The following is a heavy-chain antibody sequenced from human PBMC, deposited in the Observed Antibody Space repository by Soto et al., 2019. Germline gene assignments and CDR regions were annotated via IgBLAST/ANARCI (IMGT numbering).Heavy chain of an antibody. CDR1: GDSLRVGYYY. J-gene: IGHJ3*01. D-gene: IGHD3-3*01. CDR2: IVYSGST. Sequence: SETLSLTCTVSGDSLRVGYYYWSWIRQTPGKCLEWIGFIVYSGSTSSNPSLKNRVTISLDPSKNQFSLQLNSVTATDTAIYFCAREPALPTCFGVDVHHDAFDVWGHGTMVT. CDR3: AREPALPTCFGVDVHHDAFDV. V-gene: IGHV4-30-4*01.